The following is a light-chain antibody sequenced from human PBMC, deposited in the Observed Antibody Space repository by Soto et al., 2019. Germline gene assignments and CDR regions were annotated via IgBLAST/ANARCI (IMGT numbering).Light chain of an antibody. Sequence: EVVLTQSPGTLSLSPGEGATLSCRASQSIISSYLAWYQHKPGQAPRLLIYGASNRATGIPDRFSGSGSGTDFTLTISRLEPEDFAVYYCQQYGSSGTFGQGTKVDIK. J-gene: IGKJ1*01. CDR1: QSIISSY. CDR2: GAS. CDR3: QQYGSSGT. V-gene: IGKV3-20*01.